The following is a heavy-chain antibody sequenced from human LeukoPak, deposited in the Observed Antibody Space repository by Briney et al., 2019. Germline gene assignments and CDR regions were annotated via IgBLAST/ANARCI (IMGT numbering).Heavy chain of an antibody. CDR1: GGSISSSNW. V-gene: IGHV4-4*02. D-gene: IGHD2-2*01. CDR2: IYHSGST. Sequence: SETLSLTCAVSGGSISSSNWWSWVRQPPGKGLEWIGEIYHSGSTNYNSSLKSRVTISVDKSKNQFSLKLSSVTAADTAVYYCARRIVVVPADYYYYGMDVWGKGTTVTVSS. CDR3: ARRIVVVPADYYYYGMDV. J-gene: IGHJ6*04.